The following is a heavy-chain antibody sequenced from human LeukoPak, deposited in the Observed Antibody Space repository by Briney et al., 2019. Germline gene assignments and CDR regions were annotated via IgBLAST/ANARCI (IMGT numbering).Heavy chain of an antibody. D-gene: IGHD5-12*01. V-gene: IGHV4-61*02. CDR1: GGSISSGSYY. CDR2: IYTSGST. CDR3: ARLIVAGKGFDY. Sequence: SETLSLTCTVSGGSISSGSYYWSWIRQPAGKGLEWIGRIYTSGSTNYNPSLKSRVTISVDTSKNQFSLKLSSVTAADTAVYYCARLIVAGKGFDYWGQGTLVTVSS. J-gene: IGHJ4*02.